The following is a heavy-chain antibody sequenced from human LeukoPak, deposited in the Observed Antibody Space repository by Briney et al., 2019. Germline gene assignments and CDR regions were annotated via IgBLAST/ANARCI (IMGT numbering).Heavy chain of an antibody. CDR1: GYTFTSYD. J-gene: IGHJ3*02. CDR2: IIPIFGTA. CDR3: ARDPDI. Sequence: ASVKVSCKASGYTFTSYDISWVRQAPGQGLEWMGGIIPIFGTANYAQKFQGRVTITADESTSTAYMELSSLRSEDTAVYYCARDPDIWGQGTMVTVSS. V-gene: IGHV1-69*13.